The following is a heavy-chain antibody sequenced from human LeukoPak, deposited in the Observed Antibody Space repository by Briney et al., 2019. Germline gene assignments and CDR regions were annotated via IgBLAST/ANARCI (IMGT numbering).Heavy chain of an antibody. D-gene: IGHD3-9*01. J-gene: IGHJ5*02. CDR1: GYTFTSYY. CDR2: INPNGGST. CDR3: AREILRYPNWFDP. V-gene: IGHV1-46*01. Sequence: ASVKVSCKASGYTFTSYYMHWVRQAPGQGLEWMGIINPNGGSTSNAQKFQGRVTMTRDTSTSTVYMELSSLRSEDTAVYYCAREILRYPNWFDPWGQGTLVTVSS.